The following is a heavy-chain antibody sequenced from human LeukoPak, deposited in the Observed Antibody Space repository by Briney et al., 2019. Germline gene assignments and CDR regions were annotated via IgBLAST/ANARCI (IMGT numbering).Heavy chain of an antibody. Sequence: ASVKVSCKASGYTFTTYYMHWLRQAPGQGLEYMGIINSSGGSTTYAQKFQGRVSMTRDTSTSTVYMELSNLTSEDTAVYYCARDAAYCGRASRPFDYWGQGTLVTVSS. CDR1: GYTFTTYY. CDR2: INSSGGST. J-gene: IGHJ4*02. D-gene: IGHD2-21*01. CDR3: ARDAAYCGRASRPFDY. V-gene: IGHV1-46*01.